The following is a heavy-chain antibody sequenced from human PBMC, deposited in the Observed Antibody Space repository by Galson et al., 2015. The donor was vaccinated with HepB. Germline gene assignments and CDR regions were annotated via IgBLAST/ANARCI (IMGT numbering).Heavy chain of an antibody. V-gene: IGHV4-39*01. CDR2: IYYSGST. CDR3: ARHVGLRFFWYFDL. Sequence: SETLSLTCTVSGGSISSSSYYWGWIRQPPGKGLEWIGSIYYSGSTYYNPSLKSRVTISVDTSKNQFSLKLSSVTAADTAVYYCARHVGLRFFWYFDLWGRGTLVTVSS. J-gene: IGHJ2*01. D-gene: IGHD5/OR15-5a*01. CDR1: GGSISSSSYY.